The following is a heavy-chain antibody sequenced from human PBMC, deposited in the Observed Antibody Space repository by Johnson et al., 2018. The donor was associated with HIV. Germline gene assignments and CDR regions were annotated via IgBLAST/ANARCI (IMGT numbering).Heavy chain of an antibody. CDR3: AKVGGGGFDI. J-gene: IGHJ3*02. CDR2: ISYDGTNK. Sequence: VQLVESGGGVVQPGRSLRLSCAASGFTFSSYGMHWVRQAPGKGLEWVTVISYDGTNKYYADSVKGRFTISRDNSKNTLYLQMNRLTAEDTAVYYCAKVGGGGFDIWGQGTMVTVCS. D-gene: IGHD2-21*01. CDR1: GFTFSSYG. V-gene: IGHV3-30*18.